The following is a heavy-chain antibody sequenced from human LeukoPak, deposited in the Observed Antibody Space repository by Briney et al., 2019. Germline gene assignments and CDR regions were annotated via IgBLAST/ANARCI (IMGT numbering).Heavy chain of an antibody. D-gene: IGHD2-21*02. V-gene: IGHV3-23*01. CDR1: GFTFSSYA. CDR3: AKSYARAYCGGDCSYYFDY. CDR2: ISGSGGST. J-gene: IGHJ4*02. Sequence: PGGSLRLSCAASGFTFSSYAMSWVRQAPGKGLEWVSAISGSGGSTYYADSVKGRFTISRDNSKNTLYLQMNSLRAEDTAVYYCAKSYARAYCGGDCSYYFDYGGQGTLVTVSS.